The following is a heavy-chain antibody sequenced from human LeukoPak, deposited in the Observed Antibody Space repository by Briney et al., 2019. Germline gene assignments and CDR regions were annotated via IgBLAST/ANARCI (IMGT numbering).Heavy chain of an antibody. V-gene: IGHV3-23*01. CDR2: ISADSATT. Sequence: GGSLRLSCAASGFNFGSYSMTWVRQAPGKGLEWVSVISADSATTFYADSVKGRFAMSRDNAKNTLFLQMNSLRAEDTAVYYCARVTGGYNLVDYWGQGTLVTVSS. CDR3: ARVTGGYNLVDY. D-gene: IGHD5-24*01. J-gene: IGHJ4*02. CDR1: GFNFGSYS.